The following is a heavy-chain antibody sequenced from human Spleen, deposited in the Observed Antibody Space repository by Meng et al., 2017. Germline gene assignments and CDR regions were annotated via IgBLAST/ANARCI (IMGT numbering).Heavy chain of an antibody. D-gene: IGHD3/OR15-3a*01. V-gene: IGHV3-74*01. Sequence: GESLKISCAASGFTFSSYAMSWVRQAPGKGLVWVSRINDDGSATTYTDSVKGRFAISRDNARDTLYLQMDSLRAEDTAVYYCARDLNWVVWDFWGQGTLVTVSS. CDR2: INDDGSAT. CDR1: GFTFSSYA. J-gene: IGHJ4*02. CDR3: ARDLNWVVWDF.